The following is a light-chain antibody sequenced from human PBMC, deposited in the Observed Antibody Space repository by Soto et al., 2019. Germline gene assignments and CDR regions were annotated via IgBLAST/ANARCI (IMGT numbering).Light chain of an antibody. V-gene: IGKV4-1*01. CDR2: WAS. CDR3: QQYYSTPLT. CDR1: QSILYSSNSKNY. J-gene: IGKJ1*01. Sequence: DIVMTQSPDSLAVSLGERATINCKSSQSILYSSNSKNYLAWYQQKPRQPPKLLIYWASTRESGVPDRFSGSGYGTDFTLTIRSLQAEDVAVYYCQQYYSTPLTFGQGTKVEIK.